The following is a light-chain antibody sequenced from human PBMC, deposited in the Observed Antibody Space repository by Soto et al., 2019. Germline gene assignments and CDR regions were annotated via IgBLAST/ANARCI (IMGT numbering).Light chain of an antibody. J-gene: IGLJ3*02. CDR1: SSDIGGFNF. V-gene: IGLV2-14*03. CDR3: RSFRRGNTEVV. Sequence: QSALTQPASVSGSPGQSITISCTGTSSDIGGFNFVSWYQQHPGKAPKLMIFDVSDRPSGVSDRFSGYKSGTTASLTISGLKAEDEADYYCRSFRRGNTEVVFGGGTQLTVL. CDR2: DVS.